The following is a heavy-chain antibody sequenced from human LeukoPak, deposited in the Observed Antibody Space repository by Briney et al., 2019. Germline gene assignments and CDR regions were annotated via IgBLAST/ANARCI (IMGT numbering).Heavy chain of an antibody. CDR3: AKFLPTHIVVANYYFDY. J-gene: IGHJ4*02. V-gene: IGHV3-23*01. Sequence: GGSLRLSCAASGFTFSSCAMSWVRQAPGKGLEWVSAISGSGGSTYYADSVKGRFTISRDNSKSTLYLQMNSLRAEDTAVYYCAKFLPTHIVVANYYFDYWGQGTLVTVSS. CDR1: GFTFSSCA. D-gene: IGHD2-21*01. CDR2: ISGSGGST.